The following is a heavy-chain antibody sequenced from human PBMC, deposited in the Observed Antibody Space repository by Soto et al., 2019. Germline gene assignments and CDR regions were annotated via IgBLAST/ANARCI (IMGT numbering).Heavy chain of an antibody. CDR1: GGTFSSYA. D-gene: IGHD2-15*01. J-gene: IGHJ6*02. V-gene: IGHV1-69*06. CDR2: IIPIFGTA. Sequence: GASVKVTCKASGGTFSSYAISWVRQAAGQGLEWMGGIIPIFGTANYAQKFQGRVTITADKSTSTAYMELSSLRSEDTAVYYCYIRDGGFCSGGSCYTDYYYYGMDVWGQGTTVTVSS. CDR3: YIRDGGFCSGGSCYTDYYYYGMDV.